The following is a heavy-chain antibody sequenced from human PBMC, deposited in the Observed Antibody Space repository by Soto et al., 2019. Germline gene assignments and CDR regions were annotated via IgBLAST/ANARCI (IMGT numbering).Heavy chain of an antibody. D-gene: IGHD6-19*01. CDR2: IGTAGDT. CDR1: GFTFSSYD. J-gene: IGHJ4*02. CDR3: ARARSTGSGWYFDY. V-gene: IGHV3-13*01. Sequence: GGSLRLSCAASGFTFSSYDMHWVRQATGKGLEWVSAIGTAGDTYYPGSVKGRFTISRENAKNSLYLQMNSLRAGDTAVYYCARARSTGSGWYFDYRGQGTLVTVSS.